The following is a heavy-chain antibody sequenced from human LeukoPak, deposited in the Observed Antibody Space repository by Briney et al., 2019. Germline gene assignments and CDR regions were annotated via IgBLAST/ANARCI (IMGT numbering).Heavy chain of an antibody. CDR3: AREHAYSSGWYVV. J-gene: IGHJ4*02. D-gene: IGHD6-19*01. CDR2: IYSGGST. V-gene: IGHV3-53*01. Sequence: GGSLRLSCAASGFTFSSNYMSWVRQAPGKGLEWVSVIYSGGSTYYADSVKGRFTISRDNSKNTLYLQMNSLRAEDTAVYYCAREHAYSSGWYVVWGQGTLVTVSS. CDR1: GFTFSSNY.